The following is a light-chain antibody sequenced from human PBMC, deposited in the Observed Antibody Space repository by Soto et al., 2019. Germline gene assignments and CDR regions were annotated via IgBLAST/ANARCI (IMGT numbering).Light chain of an antibody. CDR2: AAS. J-gene: IGKJ5*01. CDR3: QQSYNIPIT. V-gene: IGKV1-39*01. Sequence: DIQMTQAPSSLSASVGDRVTITCRASQSISNSLNWYQQKPGKAPKLLMDAASSLQSGVPSRFSGSGSGTDFTLTSTSLQPEDFATYYCQQSYNIPITFGQGTRLEIK. CDR1: QSISNS.